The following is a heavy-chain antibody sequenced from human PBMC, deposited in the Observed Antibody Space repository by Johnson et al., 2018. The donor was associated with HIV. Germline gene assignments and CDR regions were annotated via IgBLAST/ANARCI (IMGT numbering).Heavy chain of an antibody. CDR2: INWNGGST. D-gene: IGHD3-3*01. V-gene: IGHV3-74*02. Sequence: VQLVESGGGLVQPGGSLRLSCAASGFTFSSYWMHWVRQAPGKGLGWVSGINWNGGSTAYADSVKGLFTISRDNAKNTLYLQMNSLRAEDTAIYYCSTSVAIFGVVILDGFDIWGQGTMVTVSS. CDR3: STSVAIFGVVILDGFDI. CDR1: GFTFSSYW. J-gene: IGHJ3*02.